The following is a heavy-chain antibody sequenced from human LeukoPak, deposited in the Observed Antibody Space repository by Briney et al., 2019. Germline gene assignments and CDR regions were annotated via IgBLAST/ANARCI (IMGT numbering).Heavy chain of an antibody. CDR2: IIPIFGTA. CDR1: GGTFSSYA. J-gene: IGHJ5*02. V-gene: IGHV1-69*05. CDR3: ARGQPGGGSGGGDNWFDP. D-gene: IGHD2-21*01. Sequence: SVKVSCKASGGTFSSYAISWVRQAPGQGLEWMGGIIPIFGTANYAQKFQGRVTITTDESTSTAYMELSSLRSEDTAVYYCARGQPGGGSGGGDNWFDPWGQGTLVTVSS.